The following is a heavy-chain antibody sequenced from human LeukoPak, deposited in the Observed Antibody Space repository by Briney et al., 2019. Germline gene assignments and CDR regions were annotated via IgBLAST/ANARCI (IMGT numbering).Heavy chain of an antibody. J-gene: IGHJ3*02. CDR1: GFTFSSYS. V-gene: IGHV3-48*01. CDR2: ISTSSSSL. CDR3: AKGRHGGYDYDAFDI. D-gene: IGHD5-12*01. Sequence: GGSLRLSCAASGFTFSSYSMNWVRQAPGKGLEWVSYISTSSSSLYYADSVKGRFTISRDNAKNTLYLQMNSLRAEDTAVYYCAKGRHGGYDYDAFDIWGQGTMVTVSS.